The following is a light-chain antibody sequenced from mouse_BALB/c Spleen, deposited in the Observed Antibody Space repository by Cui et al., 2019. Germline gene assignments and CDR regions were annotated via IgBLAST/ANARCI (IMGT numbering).Light chain of an antibody. Sequence: QIVLSQSPAILSASPGEKVTMTCRASSRLSYMHWYQQKPGSSPKPWIYATSNLASGVPARFSGSGSGTSYSLTISRVEAEDAATYYCQQWSSNPLTFGAGTKLELK. CDR2: ATS. CDR3: QQWSSNPLT. J-gene: IGKJ5*01. CDR1: SRLSY. V-gene: IGKV4-72*01.